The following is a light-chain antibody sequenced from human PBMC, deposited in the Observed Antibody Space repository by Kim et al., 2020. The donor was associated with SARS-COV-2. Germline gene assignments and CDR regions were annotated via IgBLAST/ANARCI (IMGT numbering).Light chain of an antibody. V-gene: IGLV3-19*01. J-gene: IGLJ1*01. Sequence: SSELTQDPAVSVALGQTVRITCQGDSLRSYYANWYQQKPGQAPVLVIYGKNNRPSGIPDRFSGSSSGSTASLTITGAQAGDEADYYCNSRDSNGHHVFFG. CDR1: SLRSYY. CDR2: GKN. CDR3: NSRDSNGHHVF.